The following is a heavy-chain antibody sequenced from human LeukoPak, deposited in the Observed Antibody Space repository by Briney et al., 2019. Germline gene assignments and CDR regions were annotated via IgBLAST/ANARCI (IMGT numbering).Heavy chain of an antibody. CDR2: ITASGGST. D-gene: IGHD6-19*01. CDR1: GFTFSGYD. CDR3: VKGGWFDY. Sequence: GASLRLSCAASGFTFSGYDMNWARQAPGKGLEWVSVITASGGSTLYGDSVKGRFAISRDNSKNTLYLQMNTLRAEDTAVYYCVKGGWFDYWGQGTVVSVSS. J-gene: IGHJ4*02. V-gene: IGHV3-23*01.